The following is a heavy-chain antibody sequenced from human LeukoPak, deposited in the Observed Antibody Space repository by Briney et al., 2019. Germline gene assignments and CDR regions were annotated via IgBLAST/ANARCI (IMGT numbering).Heavy chain of an antibody. CDR1: GFTFSSYA. J-gene: IGHJ6*03. D-gene: IGHD3-10*01. CDR3: ANSGSYYNVGTYYMDV. V-gene: IGHV3-23*01. CDR2: ISGSGGST. Sequence: GGSLRLSCAASGFTFSSYAMSWVRQAPGKGLEWVSAISGSGGSTYYADSVKGRFTISRDNSKNTLYLQMNSLRAEDTAVYYCANSGSYYNVGTYYMDVWGKGTTVTISS.